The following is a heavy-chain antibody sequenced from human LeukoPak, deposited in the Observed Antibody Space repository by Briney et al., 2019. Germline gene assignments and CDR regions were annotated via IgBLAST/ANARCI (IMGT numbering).Heavy chain of an antibody. CDR3: ARAFTSTGYYYVEY. V-gene: IGHV3-33*01. Sequence: GGSLRLSCAASGFTFSSFGMHWVRQAPGKGLEWVAVIWYDGNNKYYADSVKGRFTISRDNSKNTLYLQMNSLRAEDTAVYYCARAFTSTGYYYVEYWGQGTLVTVSS. CDR2: IWYDGNNK. CDR1: GFTFSSFG. D-gene: IGHD3-22*01. J-gene: IGHJ4*02.